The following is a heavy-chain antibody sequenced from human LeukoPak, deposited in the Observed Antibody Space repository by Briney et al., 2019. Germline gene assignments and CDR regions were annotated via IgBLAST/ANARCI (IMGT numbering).Heavy chain of an antibody. V-gene: IGHV3-30*03. CDR3: AIVAGIRTTAFDY. Sequence: PGGSLRLSCAASGLTFSSYGMHWVRQAPGKGLEWEAVISYDGSNKYYADSVKGRFTISRDNSKNTLYLQMNSLRAEDTAVYYCAIVAGIRTTAFDYWGQGTLVTVSS. J-gene: IGHJ4*02. CDR2: ISYDGSNK. CDR1: GLTFSSYG. D-gene: IGHD1-14*01.